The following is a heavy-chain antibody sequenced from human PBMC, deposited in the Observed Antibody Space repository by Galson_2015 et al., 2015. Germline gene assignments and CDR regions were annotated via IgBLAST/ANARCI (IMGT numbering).Heavy chain of an antibody. J-gene: IGHJ5*02. CDR2: IDTGSSPI. CDR3: ARDLNYAPA. Sequence: SLRLSCAASGFTFSSYTMNWVRQAPGKGLEWVSYIDTGSSPIYYADSVKGRFTISRDNAKNSLFLQTNSLRHEDTAVYYCARDLNYAPAWGQGTLVTVSS. CDR1: GFTFSSYT. D-gene: IGHD4-11*01. V-gene: IGHV3-48*02.